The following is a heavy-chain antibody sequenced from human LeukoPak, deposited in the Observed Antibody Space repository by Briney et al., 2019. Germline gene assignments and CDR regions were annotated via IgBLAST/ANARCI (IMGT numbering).Heavy chain of an antibody. J-gene: IGHJ5*02. CDR2: ISAYNGNT. CDR3: ARGGLTGTTGDWFDP. CDR1: GYTFTSYG. Sequence: EASVKVSCKASGYTFTSYGISWVRQAPGQGLEWMGWISAYNGNTNYAQKLQGRVSMTTDTSTSTAYMELRSLRSDDTAVYYCARGGLTGTTGDWFDPWGQGTLVTVSS. D-gene: IGHD1-7*01. V-gene: IGHV1-18*01.